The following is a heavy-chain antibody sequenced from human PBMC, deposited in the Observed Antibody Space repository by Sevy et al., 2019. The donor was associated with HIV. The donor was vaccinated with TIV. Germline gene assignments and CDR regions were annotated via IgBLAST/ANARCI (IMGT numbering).Heavy chain of an antibody. Sequence: GGSLRLSCVASGFTFSAHYMEWVRQAPGKGLEWVGRTRKKADGYPTEYAGSVKGRFTISRDESKNSLYVQMNSLKAEDTAVYYCATHAGIAAAGRVFDYWGQGTLVTVSS. CDR3: ATHAGIAAAGRVFDY. CDR1: GFTFSAHY. CDR2: TRKKADGYPT. V-gene: IGHV3-72*01. J-gene: IGHJ4*02. D-gene: IGHD6-13*01.